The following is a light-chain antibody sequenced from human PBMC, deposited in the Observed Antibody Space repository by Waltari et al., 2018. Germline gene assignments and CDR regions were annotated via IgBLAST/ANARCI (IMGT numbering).Light chain of an antibody. J-gene: IGKJ1*01. V-gene: IGKV2-28*01. CDR3: VQTLETPPWT. Sequence: IVVTQSPLSLSVTHGEPASISCRSSQSLLNSNGYNYVDWYLQKPGQSPQHLIYLGSYRASGVPDRFRGSGSGTDFTLKISRVEAEDVGVYYCVQTLETPPWTFGQGTKVEIK. CDR2: LGS. CDR1: QSLLNSNGYNY.